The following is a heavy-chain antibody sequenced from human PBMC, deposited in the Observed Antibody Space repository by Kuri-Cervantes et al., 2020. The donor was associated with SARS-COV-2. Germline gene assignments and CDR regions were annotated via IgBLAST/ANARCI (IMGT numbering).Heavy chain of an antibody. CDR3: ASLGGTSWHDY. J-gene: IGHJ4*02. CDR2: INWNGGST. D-gene: IGHD2-2*01. CDR1: GFAFRGNA. Sequence: GESLKISCAASGFAFRGNAMSWVRQAPGKGLEWVSGINWNGGSTGYAGSVKGRLTISRDNAKNSLYLQMNSLRAEDTAVYYCASLGGTSWHDYWGQGTLVTVSS. V-gene: IGHV3-20*04.